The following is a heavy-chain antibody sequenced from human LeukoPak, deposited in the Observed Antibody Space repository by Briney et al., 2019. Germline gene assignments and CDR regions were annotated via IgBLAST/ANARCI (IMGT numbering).Heavy chain of an antibody. J-gene: IGHJ4*02. CDR2: INAGNGNT. Sequence: ASLKVSCKASGYPFTSYAMHWVRHAPGQRLEWMGWINAGNGNTKYSQKFQGRVTITRDTSASTAYMELSSLRSEDTAVYYCARVSDSSRWPFDYWGQGTLVTVSS. CDR3: ARVSDSSRWPFDY. CDR1: GYPFTSYA. V-gene: IGHV1-3*01. D-gene: IGHD6-13*01.